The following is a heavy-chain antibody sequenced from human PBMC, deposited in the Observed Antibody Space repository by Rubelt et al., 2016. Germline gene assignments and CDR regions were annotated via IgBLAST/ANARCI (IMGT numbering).Heavy chain of an antibody. J-gene: IGHJ4*02. CDR2: IYYSGST. CDR3: ARPQQQLADFDY. Sequence: GWIRQPPGKGLEWIGSIYYSGSTYYNPSLKSRVTISVDTSKNQFSLKLSSVTAADTAVYYCARPQQQLADFDYWGQGTLVTVSS. V-gene: IGHV4-39*01. D-gene: IGHD6-13*01.